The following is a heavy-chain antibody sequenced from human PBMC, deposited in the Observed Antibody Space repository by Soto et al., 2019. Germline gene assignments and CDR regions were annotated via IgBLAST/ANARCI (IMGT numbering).Heavy chain of an antibody. Sequence: SETLSLTCTVSGGSIGSYYWSWILQPPGKGLEWIGYIYYSGSTNYNPSLKSRVTISVDTSKNQFSLKLSSVTAADTAVYYCARAGSVVRGWYWFDPWGQGTLVTVSS. D-gene: IGHD6-19*01. CDR2: IYYSGST. CDR1: GGSIGSYY. J-gene: IGHJ5*02. CDR3: ARAGSVVRGWYWFDP. V-gene: IGHV4-59*01.